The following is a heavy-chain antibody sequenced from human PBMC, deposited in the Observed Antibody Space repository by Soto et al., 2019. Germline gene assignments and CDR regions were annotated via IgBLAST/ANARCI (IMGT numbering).Heavy chain of an antibody. Sequence: PGESLKISCKGSGYSFTSYWIGWVRQMPGKGLEWMGIIYPGDSDTRYSPSFQGQVTISADKSISTAYLQWSSLKASDTAVYYCAGGRFDYSNWWWFDPWGQGTLVTVSS. CDR3: AGGRFDYSNWWWFDP. CDR2: IYPGDSDT. D-gene: IGHD4-4*01. CDR1: GYSFTSYW. J-gene: IGHJ5*02. V-gene: IGHV5-51*01.